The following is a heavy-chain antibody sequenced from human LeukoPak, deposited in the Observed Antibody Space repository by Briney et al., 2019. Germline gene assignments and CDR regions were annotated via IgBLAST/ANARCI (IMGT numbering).Heavy chain of an antibody. V-gene: IGHV3-30*03. CDR2: ISDDASDT. CDR1: GFTFRNYG. J-gene: IGHJ4*02. CDR3: ARARAPRYGSGSYSDY. Sequence: LAGRSLRLSCAASGFTFRNYGMHWVRQAPGKGLEWVAVISDDASDTNYANSVKGRFTISRDNSKNTLYLEMSSLRVEDMAVYYCARARAPRYGSGSYSDYWGQGTLVTVSS. D-gene: IGHD3-10*01.